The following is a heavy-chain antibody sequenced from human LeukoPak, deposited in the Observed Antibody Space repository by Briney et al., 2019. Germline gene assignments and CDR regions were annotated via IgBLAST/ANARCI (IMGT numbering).Heavy chain of an antibody. J-gene: IGHJ3*01. D-gene: IGHD3/OR15-3a*01. CDR1: GFIFSNSW. V-gene: IGHV3-7*01. Sequence: GGSLRLSCAASGFIFSNSWMTWVRQAPGKGLESLATITQDGRMEYYVDSVKGRFTISGDNVKNLLFLQMNSLRVEDTAVYYCTDPDWGWGQGTMVTVSS. CDR3: TDPDWG. CDR2: ITQDGRME.